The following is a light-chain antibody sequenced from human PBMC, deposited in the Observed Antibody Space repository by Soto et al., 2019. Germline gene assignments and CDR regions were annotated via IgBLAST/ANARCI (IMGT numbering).Light chain of an antibody. CDR2: GAS. CDR3: QQYYDWPIT. Sequence: EIVLTQSPATLSLSAGYRATIPCRASQSVSSSYLAWYQQKPGQAPRLLIDGASSRATGIPATGSGRGYGTDGTLTISSLQSEDFAVYYCQQYYDWPITFGQGTRLEIK. CDR1: QSVSSSY. J-gene: IGKJ5*01. V-gene: IGKV3-15*01.